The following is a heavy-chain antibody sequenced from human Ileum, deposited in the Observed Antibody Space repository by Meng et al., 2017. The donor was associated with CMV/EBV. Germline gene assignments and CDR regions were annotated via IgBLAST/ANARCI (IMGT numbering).Heavy chain of an antibody. J-gene: IGHJ4*02. V-gene: IGHV4-31*02. CDR2: IYDNERT. Sequence: TLSLTCVVSGASISSGGYFWAWIRQHPGKGLEWIASIYDNERTYYNPSLKSRVSISVDTSKNHFALRLNSVTDADTAVYFCAREVRGFDHWGQGALVTVSS. CDR1: GASISSGGYF. CDR3: AREVRGFDH.